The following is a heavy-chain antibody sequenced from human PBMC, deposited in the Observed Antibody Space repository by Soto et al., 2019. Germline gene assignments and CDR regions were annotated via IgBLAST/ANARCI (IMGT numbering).Heavy chain of an antibody. V-gene: IGHV4-38-2*02. CDR1: SNSISNYY. Sequence: SETLSLTCTVSSNSISNYYCSWFRQPPGKGLEWIGSIYYSGSTYYDPSLKSRVSLSIDTSKNQFSLKVNSMTAADTAIYFCATEGGIVDANWFDPWGQGTLVTVSS. CDR3: ATEGGIVDANWFDP. CDR2: IYYSGST. D-gene: IGHD1-26*01. J-gene: IGHJ5*02.